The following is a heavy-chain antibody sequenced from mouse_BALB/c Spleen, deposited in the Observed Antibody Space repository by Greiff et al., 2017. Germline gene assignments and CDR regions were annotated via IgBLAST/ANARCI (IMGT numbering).Heavy chain of an antibody. D-gene: IGHD2-1*01. CDR3: ARQEGNYYAMDY. CDR1: GFTFSSYT. J-gene: IGHJ4*01. Sequence: EVQRVESGGGLVQPGGSLKLSCAASGFTFSSYTMSWVRQTPEKRLEWVAYISNGGGSTYYPDTVKGRFTISRDNAKNTLYLQMSSLKSEDTAMYYCARQEGNYYAMDYWGQGTSVTVSS. V-gene: IGHV5-12-2*01. CDR2: ISNGGGST.